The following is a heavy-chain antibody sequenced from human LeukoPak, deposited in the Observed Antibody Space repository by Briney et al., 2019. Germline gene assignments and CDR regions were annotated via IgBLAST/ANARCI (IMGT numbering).Heavy chain of an antibody. CDR1: GYIFTSYW. V-gene: IGHV5-51*01. D-gene: IGHD5-24*01. CDR2: IYPGDCET. J-gene: IGHJ4*02. Sequence: GASLQISGKGSGYIFTSYWIGWVRQLPGKGLEWMGIIYPGDCETRYSPSLQGQVTISADKSIRTPYLQWSSLKASDTALYCCARTRLKMETREFDYWRQGTLVTVSS. CDR3: ARTRLKMETREFDY.